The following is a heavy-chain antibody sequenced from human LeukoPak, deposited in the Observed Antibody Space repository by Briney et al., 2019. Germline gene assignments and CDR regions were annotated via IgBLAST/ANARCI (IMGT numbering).Heavy chain of an antibody. CDR2: IYHSGST. V-gene: IGHV4-4*02. J-gene: IGHJ5*02. D-gene: IGHD6-13*01. CDR1: GVSISSSNW. CDR3: ARDKAAAGTGWFDP. Sequence: SGTLSLTCAVSGVSISSSNWWSWVRQPPGKGLEWIGEIYHSGSTNYNPSLKSRVTISVDKSKNQFSLKLSSVTAADTAVYYCARDKAAAGTGWFDPWGQGTLVTVSS.